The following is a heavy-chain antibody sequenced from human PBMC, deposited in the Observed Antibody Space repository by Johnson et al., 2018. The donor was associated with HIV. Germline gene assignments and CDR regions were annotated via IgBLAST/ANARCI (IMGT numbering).Heavy chain of an antibody. CDR1: GFIFSDYY. V-gene: IGHV3-11*04. CDR3: ARVRGGTGHGAFDI. J-gene: IGHJ3*02. Sequence: QVQLVESGGDLVKPGGSLRLSCAASGFIFSDYYMTWIRQAPGKGLASISYISSSGSTIYYADSVKCRFTISRDNAKNSLYLQRNSLRTEDTAVYYCARVRGGTGHGAFDIWGQGTMVTVSS. CDR2: ISSSGSTI.